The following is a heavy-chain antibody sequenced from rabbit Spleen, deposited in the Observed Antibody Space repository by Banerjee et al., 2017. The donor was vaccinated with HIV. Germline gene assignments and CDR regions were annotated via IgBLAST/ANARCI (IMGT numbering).Heavy chain of an antibody. V-gene: IGHV1S40*01. CDR2: IYAGSSGST. D-gene: IGHD6-1*01. J-gene: IGHJ4*01. CDR1: KFSFSSNYY. CDR3: ARAPYAGIAVYGYAQNL. Sequence: QSLEESGGDLVKPGASLTLTCTASKFSFSSNYYMCWVRQAPGKGLEWIACIYAGSSGSTYYASWAKGRFTISKTSSTTMTLRMTSLSAADTATYFCARAPYAGIAVYGYAQNLWGPGTLVTVS.